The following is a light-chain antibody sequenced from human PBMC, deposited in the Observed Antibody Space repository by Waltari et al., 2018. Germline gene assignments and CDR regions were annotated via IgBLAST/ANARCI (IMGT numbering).Light chain of an antibody. CDR2: GAS. CDR3: QQYGSSPLT. CDR1: QSVSSNY. V-gene: IGKV3-20*01. J-gene: IGKJ3*01. Sequence: EIVLTQSPGTLSLSPGEGDTLSCRASQSVSSNYFTWYQQKPGQAPRLLIYGASSRATGIPDRFSGSGSGTDFTLTTSRLEPEDFAVYYCQQYGSSPLTFGPGTKVDIK.